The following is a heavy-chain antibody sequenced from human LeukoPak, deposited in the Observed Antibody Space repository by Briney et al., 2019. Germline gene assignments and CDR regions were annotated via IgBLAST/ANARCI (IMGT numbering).Heavy chain of an antibody. CDR1: GGTFSSYA. CDR2: IIPIFGTA. D-gene: IGHD1-26*01. Sequence: GSSVKVSCKASGGTFSSYAISWVRQAPGQGLEWMGGIIPIFGTANYAQKFQGRVTMTRNTSISTAYMELSSLRSEDTAAYYCAIHPPYSGSYYDYWGQGTLVTVSS. CDR3: AIHPPYSGSYYDY. J-gene: IGHJ4*02. V-gene: IGHV1-69*05.